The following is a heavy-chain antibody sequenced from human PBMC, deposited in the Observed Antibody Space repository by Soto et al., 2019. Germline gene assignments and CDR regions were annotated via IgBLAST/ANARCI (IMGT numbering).Heavy chain of an antibody. CDR1: GGTFSSYA. V-gene: IGHV1-69*13. D-gene: IGHD1-20*01. CDR2: IIPIFGTA. J-gene: IGHJ5*02. CDR3: ARETGNWNWFDP. Sequence: ASVKVSCKASGGTFSSYAISWVRQAPGQGLEWMGGIIPIFGTANYAQKFQGRVTITADESTSTAYMELSSLRSEDTAVYYCARETGNWNWFDPWGQGTLVTVSS.